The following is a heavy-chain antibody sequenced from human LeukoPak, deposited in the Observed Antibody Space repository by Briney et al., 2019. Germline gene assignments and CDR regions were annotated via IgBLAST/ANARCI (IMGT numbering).Heavy chain of an antibody. J-gene: IGHJ4*02. Sequence: GESLKISCKGSGYSYTSHWIGWVRQMPGKGLEWMGIVNPDDSDTIYSPSFQGQVTISADESITTAYLQWSSLKASDTAMYYCARLRWPRGGRSSFDYWGQGALVTVSS. D-gene: IGHD3-10*01. CDR2: VNPDDSDT. CDR3: ARLRWPRGGRSSFDY. V-gene: IGHV5-51*01. CDR1: GYSYTSHW.